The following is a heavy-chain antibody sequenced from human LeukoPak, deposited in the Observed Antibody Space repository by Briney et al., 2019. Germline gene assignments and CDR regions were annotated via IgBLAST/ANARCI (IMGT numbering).Heavy chain of an antibody. Sequence: PSETLSLTCAVYGGSFSGYYWSWIRQPPGKGLEWIGEINHSGSTNYNPSLKSRVTISVDTSKNQFSLKLISVTAADTAVYYCARGARMRVRKNWFDPWGQGTLVTVSS. CDR1: GGSFSGYY. D-gene: IGHD3-10*01. CDR3: ARGARMRVRKNWFDP. CDR2: INHSGST. V-gene: IGHV4-34*01. J-gene: IGHJ5*02.